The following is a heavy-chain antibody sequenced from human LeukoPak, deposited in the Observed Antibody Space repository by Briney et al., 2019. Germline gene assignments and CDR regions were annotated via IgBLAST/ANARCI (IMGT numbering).Heavy chain of an antibody. Sequence: GGSLRLSCAASGFTFSSYAMSWVRQAPGKGLEWVSAISGSGGSTYYADSVKGRFTISRDNSKNTLYLQMNSLRAEDTAIYYCAKDHYDILTGYLLFDCWGQGTLVTVSS. J-gene: IGHJ4*02. V-gene: IGHV3-23*01. CDR1: GFTFSSYA. CDR3: AKDHYDILTGYLLFDC. CDR2: ISGSGGST. D-gene: IGHD3-9*01.